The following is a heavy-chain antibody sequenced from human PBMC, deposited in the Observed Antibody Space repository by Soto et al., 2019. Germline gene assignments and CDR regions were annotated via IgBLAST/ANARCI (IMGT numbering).Heavy chain of an antibody. CDR2: ISYDGSNK. D-gene: IGHD1-1*01. V-gene: IGHV3-30*18. CDR1: GFTFSSYG. CDR3: AKTRVQLERPYYYGMDV. J-gene: IGHJ6*02. Sequence: GGSLRLSCAASGFTFSSYGMHWVRQAPGKGLEWVAVISYDGSNKYYADSVKGRFTISRDNSKNTLYLQMNSLRAEDTAVYYCAKTRVQLERPYYYGMDVWGQGTTVTVSS.